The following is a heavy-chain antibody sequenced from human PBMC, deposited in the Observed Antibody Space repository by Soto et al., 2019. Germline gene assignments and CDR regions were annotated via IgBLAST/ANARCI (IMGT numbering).Heavy chain of an antibody. V-gene: IGHV1-18*01. J-gene: IGHJ4*02. CDR2: ISASNGNT. CDR3: ARDLVGAIVVVPAAMNY. Sequence: QVQLVQSGAEVKNSGASVKVSCKASGYTFTSYGFSWVRQAPGQGLEWMGWISASNGNTNYAQKLQGRVTMTTDTSTGTAYMELRSLRSDDTATYYCARDLVGAIVVVPAAMNYWGQGTLVTVSS. D-gene: IGHD2-2*01. CDR1: GYTFTSYG.